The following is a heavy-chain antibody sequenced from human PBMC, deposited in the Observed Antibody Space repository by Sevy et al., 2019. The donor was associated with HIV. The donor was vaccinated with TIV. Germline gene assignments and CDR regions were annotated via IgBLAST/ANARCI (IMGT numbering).Heavy chain of an antibody. CDR1: GFTFAKYS. CDR2: FSFGCGRI. Sequence: GGSLRLSCAASGFTFAKYSMSWLRQAPGKGLEWVSSFSFGCGRINYADSVKGRFTISIDDSKNTLYLQMNSLRAEDTATYFCAREGCTQPHDYWGQGTPVTVSS. J-gene: IGHJ4*02. CDR3: AREGCTQPHDY. V-gene: IGHV3-23*01.